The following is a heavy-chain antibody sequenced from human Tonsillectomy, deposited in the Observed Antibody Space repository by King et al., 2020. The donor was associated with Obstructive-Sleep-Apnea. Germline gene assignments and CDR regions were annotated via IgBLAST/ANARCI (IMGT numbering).Heavy chain of an antibody. CDR2: IRYDGRNK. D-gene: IGHD1-7*01. CDR3: AKDPSPGTIPNFDY. CDR1: GFTFSSYG. V-gene: IGHV3-30*02. Sequence: VQLVESGGGVVQPGRSLRLSCAASGFTFSSYGMHWVRQAPGKGLEWVAFIRYDGRNKYYADSVKGRFTISRENSTNTLYLQMNSLRAEDTAVYYCAKDPSPGTIPNFDYWGQGTLVTVSS. J-gene: IGHJ4*02.